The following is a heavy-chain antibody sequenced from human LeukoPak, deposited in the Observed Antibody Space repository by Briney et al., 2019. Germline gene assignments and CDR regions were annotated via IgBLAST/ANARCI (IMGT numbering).Heavy chain of an antibody. Sequence: ASVKVSCKASGYTFTGYYMHWVRQAPGKGLEWMGGFDPEDGETIYAQKFQGRVTMTEDTSTDTAYMELSSLRSEDTAVYYCATARISRGSSGYYYPAFDIWGQGTMVTVSS. CDR1: GYTFTGYY. V-gene: IGHV1-24*01. J-gene: IGHJ3*02. CDR2: FDPEDGET. D-gene: IGHD3-22*01. CDR3: ATARISRGSSGYYYPAFDI.